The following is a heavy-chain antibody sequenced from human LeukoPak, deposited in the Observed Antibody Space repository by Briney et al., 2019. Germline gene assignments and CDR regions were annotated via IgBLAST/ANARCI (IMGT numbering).Heavy chain of an antibody. D-gene: IGHD3-22*01. V-gene: IGHV3-53*01. CDR2: IYSGGST. Sequence: GGSLRLSCAASGFTVSSNYMSWVRQAPGKGLEWVSVIYSGGSTYYADSVKGRFTISRDNSKNTLYLQMDSLRAEDTAVYYCARAPLDSSGYYFFDYWGQGTLVTVSS. CDR1: GFTVSSNY. J-gene: IGHJ4*02. CDR3: ARAPLDSSGYYFFDY.